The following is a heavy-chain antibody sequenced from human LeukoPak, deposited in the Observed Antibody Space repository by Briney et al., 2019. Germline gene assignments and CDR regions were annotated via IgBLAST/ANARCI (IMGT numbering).Heavy chain of an antibody. Sequence: ASVKVSCKASGFTCTSSAMQWVRQARGQRLEWIGWIVVGSGNTNYAQKFQERVTITRDMSTSTAYMELSSLRSEDTAVYYCAADRHSGSYFAFDIWGQGTMVTVSS. V-gene: IGHV1-58*02. CDR3: AADRHSGSYFAFDI. CDR1: GFTCTSSA. J-gene: IGHJ3*02. CDR2: IVVGSGNT. D-gene: IGHD1-26*01.